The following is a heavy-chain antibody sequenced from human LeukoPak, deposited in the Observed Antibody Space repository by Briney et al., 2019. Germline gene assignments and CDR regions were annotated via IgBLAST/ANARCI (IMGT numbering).Heavy chain of an antibody. CDR3: AREGGLREYYFDY. V-gene: IGHV4-59*01. J-gene: IGHJ4*02. CDR1: GGSISSYY. D-gene: IGHD3-16*01. Sequence: SETLSLTCTVSGGSISSYYWSWIRQPPGKGLEWIGYIYYSGSTNYNPSLKSRVTISVDTSKNQFSLKLSSVTAADTAVYYCAREGGLREYYFDYWRQGTLVTVSS. CDR2: IYYSGST.